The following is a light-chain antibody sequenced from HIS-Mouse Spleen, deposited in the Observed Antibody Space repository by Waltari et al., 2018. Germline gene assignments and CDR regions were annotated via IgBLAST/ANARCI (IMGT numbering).Light chain of an antibody. CDR3: SSYTSSITYV. V-gene: IGLV2-14*03. Sequence: QSALTQPASVSGSPGQSITISCTGTSSDVGGYNYVSWYKQHPGKAPKLMIYDVSNRPSGGSNRFSGCKFGKTVCLTISGLQAEDEADYYRSSYTSSITYVFGTGTKVTVL. CDR1: SSDVGGYNY. J-gene: IGLJ1*01. CDR2: DVS.